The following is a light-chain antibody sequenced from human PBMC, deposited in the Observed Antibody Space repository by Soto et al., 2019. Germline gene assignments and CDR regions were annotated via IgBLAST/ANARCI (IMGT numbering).Light chain of an antibody. CDR2: GAS. CDR1: QSVGKH. CDR3: QQYGSSGT. Sequence: EIVMTQSPVTLSVSPGERVILSCRASQSVGKHLAWYQQKPGQAPRLLVYGASTRATGIPARFSGSGSGTDFTLTISSLQSEDFAVYYCQQYGSSGTFGQGTKVDIK. J-gene: IGKJ1*01. V-gene: IGKV3-15*01.